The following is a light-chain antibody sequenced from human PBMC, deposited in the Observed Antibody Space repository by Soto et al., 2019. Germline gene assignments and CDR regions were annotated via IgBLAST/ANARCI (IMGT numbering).Light chain of an antibody. CDR2: DAS. Sequence: DIQMTQSPSTLSASVGDRVTITCRASQSISSRLAWYQQKPGKAPNLLIYDASSLESGVPSRFSGSGSGTEFTLTISSLQPDDCATYYCQQYNSYSRAFGQGTKVEIK. CDR3: QQYNSYSRA. V-gene: IGKV1-5*01. J-gene: IGKJ1*01. CDR1: QSISSR.